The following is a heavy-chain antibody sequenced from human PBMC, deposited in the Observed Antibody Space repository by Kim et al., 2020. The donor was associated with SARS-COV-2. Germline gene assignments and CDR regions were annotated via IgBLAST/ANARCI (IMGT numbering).Heavy chain of an antibody. D-gene: IGHD3-10*01. CDR3: ARDRSPYGSGSYSGMDV. CDR2: INPSGGST. V-gene: IGHV1-46*01. J-gene: IGHJ6*02. Sequence: ASVKVSCKASGYTFTSYYMHWVRQAPGQGLEWMGIINPSGGSTSYAQKFQGRVTMTRDTSTSTVYMELSSLRSEDTAVCYCARDRSPYGSGSYSGMDVWAKGPRSPSP. CDR1: GYTFTSYY.